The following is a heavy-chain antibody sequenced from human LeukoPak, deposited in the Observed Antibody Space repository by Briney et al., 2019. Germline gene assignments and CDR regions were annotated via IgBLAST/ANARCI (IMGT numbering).Heavy chain of an antibody. CDR1: GFTFSSHA. D-gene: IGHD4-17*01. Sequence: AGGSLRLSCAASGFTFSSHAMSWVRQAPGKGLEWVSGISGSGDSTNYADSVKGRFTISRDNSRNTLYLQTSSLRAEDTAVYYCARASTTVPNLLDHWGRGTLVTVSS. CDR3: ARASTTVPNLLDH. J-gene: IGHJ4*02. V-gene: IGHV3-23*01. CDR2: ISGSGDST.